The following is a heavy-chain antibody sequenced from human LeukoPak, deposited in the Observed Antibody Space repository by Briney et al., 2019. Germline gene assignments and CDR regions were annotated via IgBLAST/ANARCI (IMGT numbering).Heavy chain of an antibody. D-gene: IGHD6-13*01. CDR1: GFTFSSYA. CDR3: ARDPAAIAAAGIFDY. J-gene: IGHJ4*02. CDR2: ISYDGSNK. V-gene: IGHV3-30*04. Sequence: GGSLRLSCAASGFTFSSYAMHWVRQAPGKGLEWVAVISYDGSNKYYADSVKGRFTISRDNSKNTLYLQMNSLRAEDTAVYYCARDPAAIAAAGIFDYWGQGTLVTVSS.